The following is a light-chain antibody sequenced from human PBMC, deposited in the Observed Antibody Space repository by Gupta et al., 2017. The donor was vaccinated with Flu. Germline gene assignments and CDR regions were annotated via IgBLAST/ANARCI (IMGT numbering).Light chain of an antibody. CDR2: EVS. Sequence: QSALTQPASVSGSPGQSITISCSGTSNDVGGYNYVSWFQQSPGNTPKLMIYEVSNRPSGVSNRFSASKSGTTASLTISGLQAEDEADYYCSSFTGTSTWVFGGGTKLTVL. CDR3: SSFTGTSTWV. J-gene: IGLJ3*02. CDR1: SNDVGGYNY. V-gene: IGLV2-14*01.